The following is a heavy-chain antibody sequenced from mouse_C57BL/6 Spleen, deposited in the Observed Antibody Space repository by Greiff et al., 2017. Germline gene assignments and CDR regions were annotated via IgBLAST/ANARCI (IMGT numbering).Heavy chain of an antibody. Sequence: QVQLKQSGPELVKPGASVKISCKASGYAFSSSWMNWVKQRPGTGLEWIGRIYPGDGDTNYNGKFKGKATLTADKSSSTAYMQLSSLTSEDSAVYFCARPHYYSTHYYYAMDYWGQGTSVTVSS. CDR3: ARPHYYSTHYYYAMDY. V-gene: IGHV1-82*01. CDR2: IYPGDGDT. D-gene: IGHD2-5*01. J-gene: IGHJ4*01. CDR1: GYAFSSSW.